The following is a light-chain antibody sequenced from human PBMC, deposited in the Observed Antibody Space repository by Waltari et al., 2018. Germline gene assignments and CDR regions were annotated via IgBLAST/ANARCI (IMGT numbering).Light chain of an antibody. CDR2: STS. CDR3: QQNSSLPST. Sequence: EIVLTQSPDFQSVTPKEKVTITCRASQSIGRSLHWYQQKPDHSPKLLIKSTSKASTGVPSRFSGSGSGTDFSLTISSLEAEDAAAYYCQQNSSLPSTFGQGTKVEIK. CDR1: QSIGRS. V-gene: IGKV6D-21*02. J-gene: IGKJ1*01.